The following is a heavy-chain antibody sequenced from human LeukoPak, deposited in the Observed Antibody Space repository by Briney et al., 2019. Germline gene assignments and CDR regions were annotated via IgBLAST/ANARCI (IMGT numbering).Heavy chain of an antibody. J-gene: IGHJ6*02. Sequence: GASVKVSCTASGYTFTGYNMHWVRQAPGQGLEWMGWINPNSGGTNYAQTYQGRVTMTRDTSISTAYMELSRLRSADTAVYYCAREGGDSRAAGYGMDVWGQGTTVTVSS. CDR3: AREGGDSRAAGYGMDV. CDR1: GYTFTGYN. CDR2: INPNSGGT. D-gene: IGHD6-19*01. V-gene: IGHV1-2*02.